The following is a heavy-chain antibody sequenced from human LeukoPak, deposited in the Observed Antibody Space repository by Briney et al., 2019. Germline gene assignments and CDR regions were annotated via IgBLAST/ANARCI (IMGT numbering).Heavy chain of an antibody. CDR2: IDSDGSIT. Sequence: GGSLRLSCAASGFTFSNYWMHWVRQAPGKGLVWVSRIDSDGSITNYADSVKGRFTISRDNAKNTLYLQMNSLGAEDTAVYYCSRDPSAVAGNFDYWGQGTLVTVSS. J-gene: IGHJ4*02. V-gene: IGHV3-74*01. CDR3: SRDPSAVAGNFDY. CDR1: GFTFSNYW. D-gene: IGHD6-19*01.